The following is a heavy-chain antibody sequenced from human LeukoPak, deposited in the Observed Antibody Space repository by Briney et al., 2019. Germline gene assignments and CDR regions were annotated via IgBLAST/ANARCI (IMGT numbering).Heavy chain of an antibody. Sequence: SETLSLTCAVSGGSISSGGYSWSWIRQPPGKGLEWIGYIYYSGSTYYNPSLKSRVTISVDTSKNQFSLKLSSVTAADTAVYYCARGVAYVPRRGGCSGGSCPQTGFDPWGQGTLVTVSS. D-gene: IGHD2-15*01. CDR1: GGSISSGGYS. CDR3: ARGVAYVPRRGGCSGGSCPQTGFDP. CDR2: IYYSGST. V-gene: IGHV4-30-4*07. J-gene: IGHJ5*02.